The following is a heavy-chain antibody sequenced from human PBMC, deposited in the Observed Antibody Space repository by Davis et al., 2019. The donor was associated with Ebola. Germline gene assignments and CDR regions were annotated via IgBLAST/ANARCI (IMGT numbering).Heavy chain of an antibody. CDR2: IWYDGTKQ. J-gene: IGHJ4*02. D-gene: IGHD3-10*01. Sequence: GESLKISCAASGFSISAFGMHWVRQAPGKGLEWVALIWYDGTKQYYADSVNGRFTISRDNSKNTLYLQMNSLRAEDTAVFYCARDRFASGSYYNGRLDYWGQGALVTVSS. V-gene: IGHV3-33*01. CDR3: ARDRFASGSYYNGRLDY. CDR1: GFSISAFG.